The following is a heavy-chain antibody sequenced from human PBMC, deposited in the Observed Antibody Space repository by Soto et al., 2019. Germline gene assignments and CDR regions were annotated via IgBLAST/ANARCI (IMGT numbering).Heavy chain of an antibody. CDR1: GGSISSGGYY. J-gene: IGHJ4*02. D-gene: IGHD2-15*01. CDR2: IYYSGST. V-gene: IGHV4-31*03. CDR3: ARGGGVVAATLDY. Sequence: SGTLSLTGTVSGGSISSGGYYWSWIRQHPGKGLEWIGYIYYSGSTYYNPSLKSRVTISVDTSKNQFSLKLSSVTAADTAVYSCARGGGVVAATLDYWGQGTLVTVSS.